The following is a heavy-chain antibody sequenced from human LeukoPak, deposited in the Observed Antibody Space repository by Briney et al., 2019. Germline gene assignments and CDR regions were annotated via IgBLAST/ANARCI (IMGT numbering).Heavy chain of an antibody. D-gene: IGHD3-22*01. V-gene: IGHV5-51*01. CDR1: GYNFTHYW. J-gene: IGHJ4*02. CDR2: IYPNDSDT. Sequence: GESLKISCKGSGYNFTHYWIAWVRQMPGKGLEWMGIIYPNDSDTRYGPSFQGHVSISADKSINTAYLQWSSLKASDTAMYYCARQFRDSSGYYSYYFDYWGQGTLVTVSS. CDR3: ARQFRDSSGYYSYYFDY.